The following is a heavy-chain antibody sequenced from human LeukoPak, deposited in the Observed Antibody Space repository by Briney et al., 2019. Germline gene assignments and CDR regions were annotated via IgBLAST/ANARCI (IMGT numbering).Heavy chain of an antibody. Sequence: SETLSLTCAVSGYSISCGYYWGWIRQPPGKGLEWIGSIYHSGSTYYNPSLKSRVTISVDTSKNQFSLKLSSVTAADTAVYYCASQGNENYSNLLFDYWGQGTLVTVSS. CDR2: IYHSGST. V-gene: IGHV4-38-2*01. CDR3: ASQGNENYSNLLFDY. CDR1: GYSISCGYY. J-gene: IGHJ4*02. D-gene: IGHD4-11*01.